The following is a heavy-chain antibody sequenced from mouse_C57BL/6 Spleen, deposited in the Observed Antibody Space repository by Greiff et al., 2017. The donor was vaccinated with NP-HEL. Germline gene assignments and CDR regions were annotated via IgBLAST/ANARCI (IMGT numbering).Heavy chain of an antibody. J-gene: IGHJ1*03. V-gene: IGHV1-31*01. CDR1: GYSFTGYY. CDR3: ARYPITTVVDWHFDV. D-gene: IGHD1-1*01. CDR2: IYPYNGVS. Sequence: VQLQQSGPELVKPGASVKISCKASGYSFTGYYMHWVKQSHGNILDWIGYIYPYNGVSSYNQKFKGKATLTVDKSSSTAYMELRSLTSEDSAVYYCARYPITTVVDWHFDVWGTGTTVTVSS.